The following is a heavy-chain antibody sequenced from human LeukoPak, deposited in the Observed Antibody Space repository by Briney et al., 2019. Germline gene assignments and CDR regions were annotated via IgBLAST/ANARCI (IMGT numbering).Heavy chain of an antibody. V-gene: IGHV4-38-2*02. CDR1: GYSINSGYY. CDR3: ARMYDFWSSYRGPRIDF. CDR2: IYHSGSA. Sequence: KPSETLSLTCTVSGYSINSGYYWGWIRQPPGKGLEWIGSIYHSGSAYYNSSLKSRVTISVDTSKNQFSLKLSSVTAADTAVYYCARMYDFWSSYRGPRIDFWGQGTLVTVSS. J-gene: IGHJ4*02. D-gene: IGHD3-3*01.